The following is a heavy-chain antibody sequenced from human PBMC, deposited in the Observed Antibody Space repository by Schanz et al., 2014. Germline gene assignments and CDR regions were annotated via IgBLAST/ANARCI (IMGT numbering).Heavy chain of an antibody. CDR1: GFAFSSFA. CDR2: IGGSGGST. D-gene: IGHD5-12*01. J-gene: IGHJ3*01. CDR3: ARDGGRDGYNLAFDV. V-gene: IGHV3-23*04. Sequence: EVFLVESGGGLVQPGGSLRLSCAASGFAFSSFALSWVRQSPGKGLEWVLGIGGSGGSTDYADSVKGRFTISRDNSKNTLFLQMNSLRAEDTAVYFCARDGGRDGYNLAFDVWGQGTLVTVSS.